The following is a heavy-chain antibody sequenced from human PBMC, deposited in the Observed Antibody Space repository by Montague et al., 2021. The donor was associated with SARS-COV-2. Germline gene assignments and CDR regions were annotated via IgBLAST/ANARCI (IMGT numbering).Heavy chain of an antibody. D-gene: IGHD6-13*01. CDR3: ARAEAAGDYFYYYGMDV. CDR1: GFTFSDYY. CDR2: ISSSGSTI. J-gene: IGHJ6*02. Sequence: SLRLSCAASGFTFSDYYMNWTRQAPGKGLEWVSYISSSGSTIYYADSVKGRFTISRDNAKNSLYLQMNSLRVEDTAVYYCARAEAAGDYFYYYGMDVWGQGTTVTVSS. V-gene: IGHV3-11*01.